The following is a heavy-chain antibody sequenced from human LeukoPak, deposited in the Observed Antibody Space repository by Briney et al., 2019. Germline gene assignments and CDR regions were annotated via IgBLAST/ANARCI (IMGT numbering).Heavy chain of an antibody. CDR1: GYTFTGHY. CDR2: IYPNNGDT. V-gene: IGHV1-2*02. Sequence: ASVKVSCKASGYTFTGHYMHWVRQAPGQGLEWVGYIYPNNGDTKYAEKFQGRVTLTRDTSIDTAYMELTSLTPDDTGTYYCAREQMTFVTEDFWGQGTLVIVSS. CDR3: AREQMTFVTEDF. J-gene: IGHJ4*02. D-gene: IGHD2/OR15-2a*01.